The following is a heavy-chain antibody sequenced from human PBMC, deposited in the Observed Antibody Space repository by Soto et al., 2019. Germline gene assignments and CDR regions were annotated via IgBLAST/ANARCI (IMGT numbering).Heavy chain of an antibody. CDR1: GFTFSSYS. J-gene: IGHJ4*02. V-gene: IGHV3-21*01. D-gene: IGHD2-8*01. CDR3: ARDVRRVLMLYALAY. Sequence: PGGSLRLCCAASGFTFSSYSMNWVRQAPGKGLEWVSSISSSSSYIYYADSVKGRFTISRDNAKNSLYLQMNSLRAEDTAVYYFARDVRRVLMLYALAYWGQGTLVTVSS. CDR2: ISSSSSYI.